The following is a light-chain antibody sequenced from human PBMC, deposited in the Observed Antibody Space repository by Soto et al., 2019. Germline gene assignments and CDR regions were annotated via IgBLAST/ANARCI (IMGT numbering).Light chain of an antibody. CDR2: GAS. CDR3: KQSYSTPQYT. CDR1: QSIRTY. V-gene: IGKV1-39*01. J-gene: IGKJ2*01. Sequence: EIQMTQSPSSLSASVGDRITITCRATQSIRTYLNWYQQKPGKAPKVLIFGASNLQSGVPSRFSGSGSGTDFTLTISSLQPDDFATYYCKQSYSTPQYTFGQGTKLEIK.